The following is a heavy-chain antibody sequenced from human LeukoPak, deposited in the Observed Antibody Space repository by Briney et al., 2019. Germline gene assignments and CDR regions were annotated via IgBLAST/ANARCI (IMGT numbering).Heavy chain of an antibody. CDR3: AKGLSGSRPYWYFDL. Sequence: GGSLRLSCAVSGFTFSSYAISWVRQAPGKGLEWVSVINFSGDDTNYADSAKGRFTVSRDNSKNTLSLQMNSLTVEDTAVYYCAKGLSGSRPYWYFDLWGRGTLVTVSS. CDR1: GFTFSSYA. J-gene: IGHJ2*01. V-gene: IGHV3-23*01. CDR2: INFSGDDT. D-gene: IGHD1-26*01.